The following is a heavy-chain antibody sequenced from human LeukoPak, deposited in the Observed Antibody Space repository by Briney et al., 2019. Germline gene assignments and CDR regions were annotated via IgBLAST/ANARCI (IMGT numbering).Heavy chain of an antibody. D-gene: IGHD6-19*01. V-gene: IGHV1-8*02. CDR1: GYTFTGYY. CDR2: MNPNSGNT. Sequence: ASVKVSCKASGYTFTGYYMHWVRQATGQGLEWMGWMNPNSGNTGYAQKFQGRVTMTRNTSISTAYMELSSLRSEDTAVYYCARVHSGWYYYYGMDVWGQGTTVTVSS. CDR3: ARVHSGWYYYYGMDV. J-gene: IGHJ6*02.